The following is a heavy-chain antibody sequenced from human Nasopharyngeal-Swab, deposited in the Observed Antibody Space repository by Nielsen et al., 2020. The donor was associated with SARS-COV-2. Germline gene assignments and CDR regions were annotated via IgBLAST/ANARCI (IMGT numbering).Heavy chain of an antibody. CDR2: IYTSGST. Sequence: WIRQPPGKGLEWIGRIYTSGSTNYNPSLKSRVTISVDTSKNQFSLKLSSVTAADTAVYYCARRYCSGGSCYSDYYYGMDVWGQGTTVTVSS. V-gene: IGHV4-61*02. CDR3: ARRYCSGGSCYSDYYYGMDV. J-gene: IGHJ6*02. D-gene: IGHD2-15*01.